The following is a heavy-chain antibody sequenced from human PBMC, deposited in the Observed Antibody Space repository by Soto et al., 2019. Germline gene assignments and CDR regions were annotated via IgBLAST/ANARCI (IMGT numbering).Heavy chain of an antibody. CDR3: ARDLGLHNGYYYGMDV. CDR1: CYSFTSYG. CDR2: ISSNTGYT. V-gene: IGHV1-18*04. J-gene: IGHJ6*02. D-gene: IGHD2-8*01. Sequence: ASVKGSCKASCYSFTSYGFSWVRQAPGQGLEWMGWISSNTGYTNRAQKLQDRVTMTTDTSTGTAYMELRSLRSDDTAVYYCARDLGLHNGYYYGMDVWGQGTTVTVSS.